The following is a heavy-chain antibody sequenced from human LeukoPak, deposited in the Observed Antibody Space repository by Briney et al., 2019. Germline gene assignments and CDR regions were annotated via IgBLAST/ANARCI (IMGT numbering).Heavy chain of an antibody. CDR1: GGSISSYY. J-gene: IGHJ3*02. D-gene: IGHD1-14*01. V-gene: IGHV4-4*07. CDR2: IYTSGST. Sequence: RASETLSLTCTVHGGSISSYYWSWLRQPAGKGLEWIGRIYTSGSTNYNPSLQSRVTMSVDTSQNQFSLKLSSVTAADTAVYYCARGEPGAFDIWGQGTMVTVSS. CDR3: ARGEPGAFDI.